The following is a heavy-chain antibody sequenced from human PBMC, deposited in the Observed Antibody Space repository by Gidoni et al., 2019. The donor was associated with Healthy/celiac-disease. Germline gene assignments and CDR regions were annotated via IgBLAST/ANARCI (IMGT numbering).Heavy chain of an antibody. CDR1: GYTFTSYY. CDR2: INPSGGST. J-gene: IGHJ4*02. D-gene: IGHD6-13*01. V-gene: IGHV1-46*01. Sequence: HVQLVQSGAELKNPWSSVKVSCKASGYTFTSYYIHWVRQAPGQGIEWMGIINPSGGSTSYAQKFQGRVTMTRDTSKSTVYMELSSMRSEDTAVYYCARNLPPYSSSPGNFDYWGKGTLVTVSS. CDR3: ARNLPPYSSSPGNFDY.